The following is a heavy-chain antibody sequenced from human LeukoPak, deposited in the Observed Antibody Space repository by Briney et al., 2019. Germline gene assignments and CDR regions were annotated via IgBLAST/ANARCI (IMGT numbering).Heavy chain of an antibody. D-gene: IGHD2-8*02. V-gene: IGHV3-53*01. CDR3: ATYRQVLLPFES. J-gene: IGHJ4*02. CDR1: GFTVSSNY. CDR2: IFPSGGEI. Sequence: GGSLRLSCAASGFTVSSNYMSWVRQAPGKGLEWVSSIFPSGGEIHYADSVRGRFTISRDNSKSTLSLQMNSLRAEGTAIYYCATYRQVLLPFESWGQGTLVTVSS.